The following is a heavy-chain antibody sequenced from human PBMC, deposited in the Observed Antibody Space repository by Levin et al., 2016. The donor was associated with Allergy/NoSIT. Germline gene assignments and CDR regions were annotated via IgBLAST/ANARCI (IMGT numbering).Heavy chain of an antibody. Sequence: SETLSLTCAVYGGSFSGYYWSWIRQPPGKGLEWIGEINHSGSTNYNPSLKSRVTISVDTSKNQFSLKLSSVTAADTAVYYCASVTTVVARASWFDPWGQGTLVTVSS. J-gene: IGHJ5*02. V-gene: IGHV4-34*01. CDR2: INHSGST. CDR3: ASVTTVVARASWFDP. D-gene: IGHD4-23*01. CDR1: GGSFSGYY.